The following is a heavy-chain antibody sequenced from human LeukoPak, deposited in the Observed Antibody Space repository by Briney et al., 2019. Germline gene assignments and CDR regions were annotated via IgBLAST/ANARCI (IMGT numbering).Heavy chain of an antibody. D-gene: IGHD2-21*02. CDR1: GYTFTSYY. J-gene: IGHJ4*02. CDR2: INPSGGST. CDR3: ASGGGNSFLLDY. Sequence: ASVKVSCKASGYTFTSYYMHWVRQAPGQGLEWMGIINPSGGSTSYAQKFQGRVTMTRDTSTSTVYMEQSSLRSEGTAVYYCASGGGNSFLLDYWGQGTLVTVSS. V-gene: IGHV1-46*01.